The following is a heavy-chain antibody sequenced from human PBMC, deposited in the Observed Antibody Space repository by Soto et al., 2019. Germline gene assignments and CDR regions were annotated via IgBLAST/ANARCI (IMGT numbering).Heavy chain of an antibody. D-gene: IGHD2-15*01. V-gene: IGHV3-23*01. Sequence: EVQLLESGGGLVQPGGSLRLSCAASGFTFSSYAMSWVRQAPGKGLEWVSAISGSGGSTYYADSVKGRFTISRDNSKNTLYLQMNSLRAEDMAVYYCLRTEVVVDATDLGYWGQGTLVTVSS. CDR1: GFTFSSYA. CDR3: LRTEVVVDATDLGY. J-gene: IGHJ4*02. CDR2: ISGSGGST.